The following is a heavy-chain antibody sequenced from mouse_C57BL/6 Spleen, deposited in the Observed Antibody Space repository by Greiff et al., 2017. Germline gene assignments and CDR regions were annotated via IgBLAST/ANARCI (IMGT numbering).Heavy chain of an antibody. V-gene: IGHV1-75*01. Sequence: QVQLQQSGPELVKPGASVKISCKASGYTFTDYYINWVKQRPGQGLEWIGWIFPGSGSTYYNEKFKGKATLTVDKSSSTAYMLLSSLTSEDSAVYFCARGFYYDYLYYAMDYWGQGTSVTVPS. CDR3: ARGFYYDYLYYAMDY. D-gene: IGHD2-4*01. J-gene: IGHJ4*01. CDR2: IFPGSGST. CDR1: GYTFTDYY.